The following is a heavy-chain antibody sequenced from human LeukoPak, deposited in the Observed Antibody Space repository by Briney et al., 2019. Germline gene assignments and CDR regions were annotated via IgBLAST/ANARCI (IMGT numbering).Heavy chain of an antibody. CDR3: ARVRDYGDYVEGRYYYYYMDV. Sequence: GGSLRLSCAASGFSFNNYAMSWVRQAPGKGLEWVAFIRYDGSNKYYADSVKGRFTISRDNSRNTLYLQMNSLRAEDTAVYYCARVRDYGDYVEGRYYYYYMDVWGKGTTVTVSS. D-gene: IGHD4-17*01. CDR2: IRYDGSNK. CDR1: GFSFNNYA. J-gene: IGHJ6*03. V-gene: IGHV3-30*02.